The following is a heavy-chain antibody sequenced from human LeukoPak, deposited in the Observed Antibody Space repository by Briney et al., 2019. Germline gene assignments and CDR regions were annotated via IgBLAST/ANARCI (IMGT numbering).Heavy chain of an antibody. CDR2: IKEDGSEK. D-gene: IGHD1-7*01. V-gene: IGHV3-7*01. CDR3: ARDSPGTTFDH. CDR1: GFTLSDYW. Sequence: TGGSLRLSCAASGFTLSDYWMSWVRQAPGKGLEWVGQIKEDGSEKYYADSVKGRFTISRDNARNSVYLQMNSLRAEDTAVYYCARDSPGTTFDHWGQGTLVTVSS. J-gene: IGHJ5*02.